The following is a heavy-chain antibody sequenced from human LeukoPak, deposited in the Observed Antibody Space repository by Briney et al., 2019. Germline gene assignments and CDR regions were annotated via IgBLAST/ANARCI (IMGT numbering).Heavy chain of an antibody. J-gene: IGHJ4*02. Sequence: GGSLRLSCAASGFTFSNAWMSWVRQAPGKGLEWVGRIKSKTDGGTTDYAAPVKGRFTISRDDSKNTLYLQMNSLKTEDTAVYYCTTETSLWFGELGYWGQGTLVTVSS. CDR1: GFTFSNAW. D-gene: IGHD3-10*01. CDR3: TTETSLWFGELGY. CDR2: IKSKTDGGTT. V-gene: IGHV3-15*01.